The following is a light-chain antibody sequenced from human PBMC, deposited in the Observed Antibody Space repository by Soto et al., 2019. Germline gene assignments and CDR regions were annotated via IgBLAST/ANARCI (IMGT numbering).Light chain of an antibody. J-gene: IGKJ2*01. Sequence: EIVMTQSPPSLTVTPGGPASVSCRSSQRLLHSNGNTFLDWYLQKPGQSPQLLIYLGSNRASGVPDRVSGSEAGTDFTLKISRVEAEDVGVYYCMQALQTPYTFGQGTKVDIK. V-gene: IGKV2-28*01. CDR1: QRLLHSNGNTF. CDR3: MQALQTPYT. CDR2: LGS.